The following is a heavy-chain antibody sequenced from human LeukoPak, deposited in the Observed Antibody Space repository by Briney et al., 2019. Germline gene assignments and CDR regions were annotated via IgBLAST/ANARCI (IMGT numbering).Heavy chain of an antibody. CDR2: ISVSGTIT. CDR3: AKDDYGYYMDV. D-gene: IGHD4-17*01. V-gene: IGHV3-23*01. Sequence: GGSLRLSCAASGFTISDYAMSWVRQAPGKGLEWVSSISVSGTITYYADSGKGRFTISRDKSKNTLYLQMNTLRVEDTAVYYCAKDDYGYYMDVWGKGTRVTVSS. J-gene: IGHJ6*03. CDR1: GFTISDYA.